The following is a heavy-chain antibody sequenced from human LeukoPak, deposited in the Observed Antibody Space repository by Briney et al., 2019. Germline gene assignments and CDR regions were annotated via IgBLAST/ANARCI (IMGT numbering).Heavy chain of an antibody. Sequence: GGSLRLSCAASGFIFTNYFMSWVRQAPGKGLEWVASIKHDGSEKYYVDSVRGRFTISRDNTMNSLYLQMSSLRAENTAVYYCATDRGWRTSGYYLYYFEYWGQGTLVTYSS. CDR1: GFIFTNYF. V-gene: IGHV3-7*01. CDR2: IKHDGSEK. J-gene: IGHJ4*02. CDR3: ATDRGWRTSGYYLYYFEY. D-gene: IGHD3-3*01.